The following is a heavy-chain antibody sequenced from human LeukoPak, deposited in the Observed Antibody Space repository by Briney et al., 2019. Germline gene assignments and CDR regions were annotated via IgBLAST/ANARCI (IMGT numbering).Heavy chain of an antibody. CDR1: GFSFSGHW. J-gene: IGHJ4*02. V-gene: IGHV3-30*03. CDR3: ARWGSRLPFDY. Sequence: GGSLRLSCTASGFSFSGHWMHWVRQAPGKGLEWVAVISYDGSNKYYADSVKGRFTISRDNSKNTLYLQMNSLRAEDTAVYYCARWGSRLPFDYWGQGTLVTVSS. D-gene: IGHD3-16*01. CDR2: ISYDGSNK.